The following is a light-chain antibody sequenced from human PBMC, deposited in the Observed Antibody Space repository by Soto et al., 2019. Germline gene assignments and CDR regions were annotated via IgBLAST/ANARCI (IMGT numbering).Light chain of an antibody. CDR2: DVS. V-gene: IGLV2-14*01. CDR3: NSYTTSSSLYV. J-gene: IGLJ1*01. Sequence: QSVLTQPASVSGSPGQSITISCTGTSSDIGGYDYVSWYQQYPGKAPKLMIYDVSNRPSGVSDRFSGSKSANTASLTISGLQAEDEADYYCNSYTTSSSLYVFGTGTKLIVL. CDR1: SSDIGGYDY.